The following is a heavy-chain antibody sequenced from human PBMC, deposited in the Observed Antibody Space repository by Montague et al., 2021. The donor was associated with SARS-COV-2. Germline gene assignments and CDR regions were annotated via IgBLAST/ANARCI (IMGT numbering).Heavy chain of an antibody. J-gene: IGHJ4*02. CDR3: AHRVHEPWGSIYFDD. Sequence: PALVKPTQTLTLTCSFSGFSLSTSGVAVGWIRQSPGKALEWLALIYWDDEKRYSPSLKTRLTVTKDTSKNQALSTMISMDPVDTGTYYCAHRVHEPWGSIYFDDWGQGTLVTVPS. V-gene: IGHV2-5*02. D-gene: IGHD7-27*01. CDR2: IYWDDEK. CDR1: GFSLSTSGVA.